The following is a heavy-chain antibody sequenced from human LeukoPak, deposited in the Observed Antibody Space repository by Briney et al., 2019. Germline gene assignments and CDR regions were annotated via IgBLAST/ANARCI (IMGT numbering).Heavy chain of an antibody. Sequence: GGSLRLSCAASGFSISSKYMSWVRQAPGKGLDWISVIYSGGRTYYADSVKGRFTISRDNSKNTLYLQMNSLRSEDTAVYYCARERAVAGLFDYWGQGTLVTVSS. CDR2: IYSGGRT. J-gene: IGHJ4*02. V-gene: IGHV3-66*01. D-gene: IGHD6-19*01. CDR3: ARERAVAGLFDY. CDR1: GFSISSKY.